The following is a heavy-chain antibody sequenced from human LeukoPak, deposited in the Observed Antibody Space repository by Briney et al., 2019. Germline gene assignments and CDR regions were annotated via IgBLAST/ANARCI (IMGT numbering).Heavy chain of an antibody. CDR1: GFTFSGSA. CDR2: IRSKANSYAT. Sequence: GGPLRLSCAASGFTFSGSAMHWVRQASGKGLEWVGRIRSKANSYATAYAASVKGRFTISRDDSKNTAYLQMNSLKTEDTAVYYCTRAPRDYYGSGSYLNAFDIWGQGTMVTVSS. J-gene: IGHJ3*02. D-gene: IGHD3-10*01. V-gene: IGHV3-73*01. CDR3: TRAPRDYYGSGSYLNAFDI.